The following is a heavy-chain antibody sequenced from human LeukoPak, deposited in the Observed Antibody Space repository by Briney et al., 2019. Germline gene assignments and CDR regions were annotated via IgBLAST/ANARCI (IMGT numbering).Heavy chain of an antibody. V-gene: IGHV1-69*05. CDR3: ARDRRDGYNYFFDY. D-gene: IGHD5-24*01. J-gene: IGHJ4*02. CDR2: IILIFGTA. CDR1: GGTFSSYA. Sequence: SVKVSCKASGGTFSSYAISWVRQAPGQGLEWMGRIILIFGTANYAQKFKGRVTITTDESTSTAYMELSSLRSEDTAVYYCARDRRDGYNYFFDYWGQGTLVTVSS.